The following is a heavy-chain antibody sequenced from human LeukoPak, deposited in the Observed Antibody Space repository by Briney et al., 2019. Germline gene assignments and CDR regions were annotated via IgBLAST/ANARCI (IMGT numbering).Heavy chain of an antibody. J-gene: IGHJ6*03. Sequence: SETLSLTCTVSGGSLSRYYWSWIRQPPGKGLEWIGYIYTSGSTNYNPSVKSRVTISVDTSKNQFSLKLSSVTAADTAVYYCARVEYSSGWYYYYYYMDVWGKGTTVTVSS. CDR2: IYTSGST. CDR1: GGSLSRYY. CDR3: ARVEYSSGWYYYYYYMDV. D-gene: IGHD6-19*01. V-gene: IGHV4-4*09.